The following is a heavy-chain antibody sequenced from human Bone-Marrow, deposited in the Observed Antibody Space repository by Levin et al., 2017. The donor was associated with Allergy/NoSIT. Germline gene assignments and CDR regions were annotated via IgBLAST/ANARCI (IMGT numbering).Heavy chain of an antibody. Sequence: GGSLRLSCKVSGNTLTELTMHWVRQAPGKGLEWMGGFDPEDGETTYAQKFQGRVSMIEDTSTDTAYMELSSLRSEDTAVYFCATGGAPYCVGGNCCSGNWFDPWGQGTLVTVSS. D-gene: IGHD2-15*01. CDR3: ATGGAPYCVGGNCCSGNWFDP. J-gene: IGHJ5*02. CDR2: FDPEDGET. V-gene: IGHV1-24*01. CDR1: GNTLTELT.